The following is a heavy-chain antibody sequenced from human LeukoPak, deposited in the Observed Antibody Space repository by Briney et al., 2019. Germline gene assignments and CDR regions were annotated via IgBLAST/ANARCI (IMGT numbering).Heavy chain of an antibody. CDR2: MNPNSGNT. D-gene: IGHD5-18*01. CDR1: GHTFTSYD. CDR3: ARGRRGYSYGRNWFDP. J-gene: IGHJ5*02. Sequence: VASVKVSCKASGHTFTSYDINWVRQATGQGLEWMGWMNPNSGNTGYAQKFQGRVTITRNTSISTAYMELSSLRSEDTAVYYCARGRRGYSYGRNWFDPWGQGTLVTVSS. V-gene: IGHV1-8*03.